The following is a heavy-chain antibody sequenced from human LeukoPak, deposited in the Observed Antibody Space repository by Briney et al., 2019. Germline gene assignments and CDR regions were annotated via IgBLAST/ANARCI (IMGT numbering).Heavy chain of an antibody. CDR3: AKDRSNYGTLYYYGMDV. CDR1: GFTFSSYG. D-gene: IGHD4-11*01. V-gene: IGHV3-30*18. Sequence: GGSLRLSCAASGFTFSSYGMHWVRQAPGKGLEWVAVISYDGSNKYYADSVKGRFTISRDNSKNTLYLQMNSLRAEDTAVYYCAKDRSNYGTLYYYGMDVWGQGTTVTVSS. CDR2: ISYDGSNK. J-gene: IGHJ6*02.